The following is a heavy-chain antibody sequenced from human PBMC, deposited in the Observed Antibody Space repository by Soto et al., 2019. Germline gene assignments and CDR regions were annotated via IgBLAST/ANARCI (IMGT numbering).Heavy chain of an antibody. Sequence: QVQLVESGGGVVQPGRSLRLSCAASGFTFSTFAMHWVRQAPGKGLEWVAVITYDGRTTDYAGSVKGRFTISRDNSQNTLYLQMNSLSPEDTAVYYCARLPFLAYCGGDCSVRYWGQGTLVTVSS. CDR1: GFTFSTFA. CDR2: ITYDGRTT. CDR3: ARLPFLAYCGGDCSVRY. D-gene: IGHD2-21*02. V-gene: IGHV3-30*04. J-gene: IGHJ4*02.